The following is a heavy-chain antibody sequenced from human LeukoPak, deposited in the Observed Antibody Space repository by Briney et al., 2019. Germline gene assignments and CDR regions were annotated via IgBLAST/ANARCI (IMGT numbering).Heavy chain of an antibody. V-gene: IGHV1-18*01. CDR3: ARAATDKTPYYDFWSGYTAYYFDY. CDR1: GYTFTIYG. D-gene: IGHD3-3*01. J-gene: IGHJ4*02. Sequence: ASVTVSFKASGYTFTIYGISWVRQAPGQGLEWMGWISAYNGNTNYSQKLQGRVTMTTDTSTSTAYMELRSLRSDDTAVYYCARAATDKTPYYDFWSGYTAYYFDYWGQGTLVTVSS. CDR2: ISAYNGNT.